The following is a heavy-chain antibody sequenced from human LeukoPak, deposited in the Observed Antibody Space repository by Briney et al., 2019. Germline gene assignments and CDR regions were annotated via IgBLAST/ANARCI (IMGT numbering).Heavy chain of an antibody. Sequence: GSLRLSCAASGFTFSSYAMHWVRQAPGKGLEWVAVISYDGSNKYYADSVKGRFTISRDNSKNTLYLQMNSLRAEDTAVYYCARPSSGWYAEYFQHWGQGTLVTVSS. D-gene: IGHD6-19*01. CDR2: ISYDGSNK. J-gene: IGHJ1*01. V-gene: IGHV3-30*04. CDR1: GFTFSSYA. CDR3: ARPSSGWYAEYFQH.